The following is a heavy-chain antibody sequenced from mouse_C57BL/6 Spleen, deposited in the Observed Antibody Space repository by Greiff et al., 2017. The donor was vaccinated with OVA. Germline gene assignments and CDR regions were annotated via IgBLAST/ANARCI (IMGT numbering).Heavy chain of an antibody. CDR1: GYSFTGYY. Sequence: VQLQQSGPELVKPGASVKISCKASGYSFTGYYMNWVKQSPEKSLEWIGEINPSTGGTTYNQKFKAKATLTVDKSSSTAYMQRKSLTSEDSAVYYCARTLNYGYDVWNYYAMDYWGQGTSVTVSS. V-gene: IGHV1-42*01. J-gene: IGHJ4*01. D-gene: IGHD2-2*01. CDR3: ARTLNYGYDVWNYYAMDY. CDR2: INPSTGGT.